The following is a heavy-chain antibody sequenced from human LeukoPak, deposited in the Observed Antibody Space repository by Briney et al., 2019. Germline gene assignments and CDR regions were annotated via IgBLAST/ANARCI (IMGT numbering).Heavy chain of an antibody. CDR3: ARSYSSSANDAFDI. V-gene: IGHV4-59*12. CDR1: GGSISSYY. Sequence: SETLPLTCTVSGGSISSYYWSWIRQPPGKGLEWIGYIYYSGSTNYNPSLKSRVTISVDRSKNQFSLKLSSVTAADTAVYYCARSYSSSANDAFDIWGQGTMVTVSS. CDR2: IYYSGST. J-gene: IGHJ3*02. D-gene: IGHD6-6*01.